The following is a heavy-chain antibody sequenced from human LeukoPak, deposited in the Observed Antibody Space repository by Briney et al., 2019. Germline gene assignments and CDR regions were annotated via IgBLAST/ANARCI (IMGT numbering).Heavy chain of an antibody. D-gene: IGHD3-22*01. Sequence: SETRSLTCTVSGGSFSSGGYYWSWIRQHPGKGLEWIGYIYYSGSTYYNPSLKSRVTISVDTSKNQFSLKLSSVTAADTAVYYCARIYRPYYDSSGYYFPSYWYFDLWGRGTLVTVSS. CDR1: GGSFSSGGYY. J-gene: IGHJ2*01. CDR2: IYYSGST. V-gene: IGHV4-31*03. CDR3: ARIYRPYYDSSGYYFPSYWYFDL.